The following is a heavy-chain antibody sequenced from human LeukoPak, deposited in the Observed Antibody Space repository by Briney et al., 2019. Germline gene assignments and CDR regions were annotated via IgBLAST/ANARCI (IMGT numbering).Heavy chain of an antibody. CDR2: IKQDGSEK. V-gene: IGHV3-7*01. CDR3: ARDLHVLRYFDWLRGPFDY. D-gene: IGHD3-9*01. CDR1: GFTFSSYW. Sequence: GGSLRLSCAASGFTFSSYWMSWVRQAPGEGLEWVANIKQDGSEKYYVDSVKGRFTISRDNSKNTLYLQMNSLRAEDTAVYYCARDLHVLRYFDWLRGPFDYWGQGTLVTVSS. J-gene: IGHJ4*02.